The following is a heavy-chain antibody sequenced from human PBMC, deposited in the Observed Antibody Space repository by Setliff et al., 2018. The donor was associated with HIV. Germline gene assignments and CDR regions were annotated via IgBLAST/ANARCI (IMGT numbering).Heavy chain of an antibody. CDR3: ARGARLLAAYSDRWDYFYMAV. Sequence: SETLSLTCAVFGGSFTDYYWIWIRQPPGKGLEWIGEINHSGSTHYNPSLKSRFIISVDTSKNRFSLKVNSMTAADTAVYYCARGARLLAAYSDRWDYFYMAVWGKGPRSPSP. CDR1: GGSFTDYY. V-gene: IGHV4-34*01. J-gene: IGHJ6*03. D-gene: IGHD1-26*01. CDR2: INHSGST.